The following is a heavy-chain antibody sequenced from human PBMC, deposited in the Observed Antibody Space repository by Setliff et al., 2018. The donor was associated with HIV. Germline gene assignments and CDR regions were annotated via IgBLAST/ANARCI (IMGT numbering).Heavy chain of an antibody. CDR2: IKSNTDGGTT. Sequence: GSLRRSCAAAGFTFSDAWLSWGRQAPGKGLEWVGRIKSNTDGGTTDYPAPVKGRFPISRDDSKNTLYLQMNSLKTEHIAVYFCTTDRMITFGGVIVIPDNRGLGTLVTVSS. J-gene: IGHJ4*02. D-gene: IGHD3-16*02. CDR1: GFTFSDAW. V-gene: IGHV3-15*01. CDR3: TTDRMITFGGVIVIPDN.